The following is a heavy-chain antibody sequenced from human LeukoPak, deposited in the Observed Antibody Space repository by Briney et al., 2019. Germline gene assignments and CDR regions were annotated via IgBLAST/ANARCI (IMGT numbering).Heavy chain of an antibody. D-gene: IGHD5-12*01. CDR3: ARVQYSGYYYYYMDV. V-gene: IGHV4-39*07. Sequence: SETLSLTCTVSSGSISTSNYYWGWVRQPPGTALEWIGNIFYSGSTYYSPSLKSRVTISLDTSRNQFSLKLSSVTAADTAVYYCARVQYSGYYYYYMDVWGKGTTVTVSS. CDR2: IFYSGST. J-gene: IGHJ6*03. CDR1: SGSISTSNYY.